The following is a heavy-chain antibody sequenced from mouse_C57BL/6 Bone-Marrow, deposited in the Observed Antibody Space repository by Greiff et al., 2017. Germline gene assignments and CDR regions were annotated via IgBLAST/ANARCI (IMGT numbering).Heavy chain of an antibody. J-gene: IGHJ4*01. Sequence: QVQLQQPGAELVKPGASVKMSCKASGYTFTSYWITWVKQRPGQGLEWIGDIYPGSGSTNYNEKFKSKATLTVDTSSSTAYMQLSSLTSEDSAVYYCARGIYYGSTSYAMDYWGQGTSVTVSS. CDR1: GYTFTSYW. CDR3: ARGIYYGSTSYAMDY. CDR2: IYPGSGST. D-gene: IGHD1-1*01. V-gene: IGHV1-55*01.